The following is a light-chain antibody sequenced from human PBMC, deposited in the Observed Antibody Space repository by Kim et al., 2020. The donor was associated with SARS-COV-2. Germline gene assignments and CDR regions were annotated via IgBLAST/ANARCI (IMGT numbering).Light chain of an antibody. V-gene: IGLV2-14*03. CDR1: SSDVGGYDY. CDR3: SSYTSSRIVV. Sequence: GESITISCPGTSSDVGGYDYVSWYQRHPGKAPKRMIYDVTHRPAGVSDRFSASKSGNTASLTISGLQAEDEAAYYCSSYTSSRIVVFGGGTQLTVL. CDR2: DVT. J-gene: IGLJ2*01.